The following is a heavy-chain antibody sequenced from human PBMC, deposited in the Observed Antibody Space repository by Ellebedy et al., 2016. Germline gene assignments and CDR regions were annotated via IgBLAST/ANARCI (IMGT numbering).Heavy chain of an antibody. J-gene: IGHJ5*02. D-gene: IGHD3-9*01. CDR3: ARGNVYYDILTGYYFRSGWFDP. Sequence: GSLRLXXAVYGGSFSGYYWSWIRQPPGKGLEWIGEINHSGSTNYNPSLKSRVTISVDTSKNQFSLKLSSVTAADTAVYYCARGNVYYDILTGYYFRSGWFDPWGQGTLVTVSS. CDR1: GGSFSGYY. V-gene: IGHV4-34*01. CDR2: INHSGST.